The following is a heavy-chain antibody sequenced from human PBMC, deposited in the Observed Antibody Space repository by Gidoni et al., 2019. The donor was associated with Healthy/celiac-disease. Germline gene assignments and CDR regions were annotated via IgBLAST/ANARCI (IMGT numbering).Heavy chain of an antibody. Sequence: EVQLVESGGGLVQPGGSLRLSCAASGFTFSSYWMHWVRQAPGKGLVWVSRINSDGSSTSYADSVKGRFTISRDNAKNTLYLQMNSLRAEDTAVYYCARGGRITIFGVVPYGMDVWGQGTTVTVSS. CDR1: GFTFSSYW. J-gene: IGHJ6*02. CDR3: ARGGRITIFGVVPYGMDV. D-gene: IGHD3-3*01. CDR2: INSDGSST. V-gene: IGHV3-74*01.